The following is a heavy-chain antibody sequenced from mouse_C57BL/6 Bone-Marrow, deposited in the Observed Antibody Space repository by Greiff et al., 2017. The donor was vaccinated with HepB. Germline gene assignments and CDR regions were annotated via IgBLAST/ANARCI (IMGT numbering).Heavy chain of an antibody. J-gene: IGHJ1*03. V-gene: IGHV1-9*01. Sequence: QVQLQQSGAELMKPGASVKLSCKATGYTFTGYWIEWVKQRPGHGLEWIGEILPGSGSTNYNEKFKGKATFTADTSSNTAYMQLSSLTTEDSAIYYCARYSYITTVVARNWYFDVWGTGTTVTVSS. CDR3: ARYSYITTVVARNWYFDV. CDR1: GYTFTGYW. D-gene: IGHD1-1*01. CDR2: ILPGSGST.